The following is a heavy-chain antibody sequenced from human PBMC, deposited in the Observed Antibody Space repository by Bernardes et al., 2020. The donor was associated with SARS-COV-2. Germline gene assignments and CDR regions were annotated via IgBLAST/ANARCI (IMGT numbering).Heavy chain of an antibody. CDR1: GGSIRSSSY. CDR2: IYYSGST. CDR3: ARDYNWGNWYFDL. J-gene: IGHJ2*01. V-gene: IGHV4-59*13. D-gene: IGHD7-27*01. Sequence: SETLSLTCTVSGGSIRSSSYWSWVRQPPRKGLEWGGYIYYSGSTNYTPSLKSRVTISVATSKNQFSLKLNSVTAADTAVYYCARDYNWGNWYFDLWGRGTLVTVSS.